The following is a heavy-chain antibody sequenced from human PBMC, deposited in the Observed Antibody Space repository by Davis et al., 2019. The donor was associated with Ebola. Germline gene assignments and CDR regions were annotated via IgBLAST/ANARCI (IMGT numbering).Heavy chain of an antibody. J-gene: IGHJ6*02. CDR1: GGTFSDYY. V-gene: IGHV4-34*01. Sequence: SQTLSLTCAVYGGTFSDYYWSWIRQPPGKGLEWIGEINHSGGTNYSPSLKSRVTVSVDTSKNHFSLKLSSVTAADTAVYYCARGSGSWYYYNILFWGQGTTVTVSS. CDR3: ARGSGSWYYYNILF. D-gene: IGHD6-13*01. CDR2: INHSGGT.